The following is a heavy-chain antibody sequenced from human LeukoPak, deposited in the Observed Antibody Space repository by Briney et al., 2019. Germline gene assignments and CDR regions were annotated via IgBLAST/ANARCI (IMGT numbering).Heavy chain of an antibody. Sequence: GGSLRLSCAASGFTFSSYSMNWVRQAPGKGLEWVSVIYSGGSTYYADSVKGRFTISRDNSKNTLYLQMNSLRAEDTAVYYCASASSTSIVVVVAASFYYGMDVWGQGTTVTVSS. J-gene: IGHJ6*02. V-gene: IGHV3-66*01. CDR2: IYSGGST. CDR1: GFTFSSYS. D-gene: IGHD2-15*01. CDR3: ASASSTSIVVVVAASFYYGMDV.